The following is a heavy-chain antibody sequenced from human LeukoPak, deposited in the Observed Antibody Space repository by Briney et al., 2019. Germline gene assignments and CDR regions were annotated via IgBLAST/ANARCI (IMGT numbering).Heavy chain of an antibody. CDR2: ISGSGTST. Sequence: GGSLRPSCAASGFTFSRYAMSWVRQAPGKGLEWVSGISGSGTSTYNADSVKGRFTISRDNSKNTLYLQMNSLRAEDTAVYYCAKDSGVWFEGLINWGQGTLVTVSS. J-gene: IGHJ4*02. V-gene: IGHV3-23*01. CDR1: GFTFSRYA. D-gene: IGHD2-21*02. CDR3: AKDSGVWFEGLIN.